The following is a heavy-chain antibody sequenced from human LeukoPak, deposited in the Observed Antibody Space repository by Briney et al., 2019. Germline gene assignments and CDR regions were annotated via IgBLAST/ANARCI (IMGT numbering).Heavy chain of an antibody. CDR1: GFTFNNAW. D-gene: IGHD3-22*01. CDR2: IKSKTDGRTT. V-gene: IGHV3-15*01. J-gene: IGHJ4*02. CDR3: TTAPVVIIDY. Sequence: GGSLRLSCAASGFTFNNAWMTWVRQAPGKGLEWVGRIKSKTDGRTTDYAAPVKGRFTISRDDSKNTLYLHMNSLKTEDTAVYYCTTAPVVIIDYWGQGTLVTVSS.